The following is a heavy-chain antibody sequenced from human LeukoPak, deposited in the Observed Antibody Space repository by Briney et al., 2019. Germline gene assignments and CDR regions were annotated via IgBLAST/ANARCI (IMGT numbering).Heavy chain of an antibody. CDR2: INHSGST. J-gene: IGHJ4*02. CDR1: GGSFSGYY. V-gene: IGHV4-34*01. Sequence: PSETLSLTCAVYGGSFSGYYWSWIRQPPGKGLEWIGEINHSGSTNYNPSLKSRVTISVDTSKNQFSLKLSSVTAADTAVYYCARGVYDYVWGSYRFSGFDYWGQGTLVTVSS. CDR3: ARGVYDYVWGSYRFSGFDY. D-gene: IGHD3-16*02.